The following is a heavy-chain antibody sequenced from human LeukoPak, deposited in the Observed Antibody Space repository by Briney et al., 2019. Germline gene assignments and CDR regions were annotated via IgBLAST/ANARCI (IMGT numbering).Heavy chain of an antibody. V-gene: IGHV3-30*18. Sequence: GRSLRLSCAASGFTFSNYGMHWVRQAPGKALEWVAVISYDGSNKYYPDSVEGRFTISRDNFKNTVYVQMNSLRAEDTAVYYCAKEEFHYGSGSAQDAFDMWGQGTMVTVSS. CDR1: GFTFSNYG. D-gene: IGHD3-10*01. CDR3: AKEEFHYGSGSAQDAFDM. CDR2: ISYDGSNK. J-gene: IGHJ3*02.